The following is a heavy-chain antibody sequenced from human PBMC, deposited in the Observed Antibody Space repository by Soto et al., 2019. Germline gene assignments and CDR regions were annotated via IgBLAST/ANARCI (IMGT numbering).Heavy chain of an antibody. J-gene: IGHJ4*02. V-gene: IGHV4-34*01. CDR2: INHSGST. CDR1: GGSFSGYY. Sequence: SETLSLTCAVYGGSFSGYYWSWIRQPPGKGLEWIGEINHSGSTNYNPSLRSRVTISVDTSKNQFSLKLSSVTAADTAVYYCARDNSSGWYAPLDYWGQGTLVTVSS. D-gene: IGHD6-19*01. CDR3: ARDNSSGWYAPLDY.